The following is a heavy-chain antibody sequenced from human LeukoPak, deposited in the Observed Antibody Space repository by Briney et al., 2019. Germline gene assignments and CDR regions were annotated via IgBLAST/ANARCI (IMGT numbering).Heavy chain of an antibody. V-gene: IGHV4-31*03. CDR3: ARVIGYYDSSGYPDY. J-gene: IGHJ4*02. Sequence: SQTLSLTCTVSGGSISSGGYYWSWIRQHPGKGREWIGYIYYSGSTYYNPSLESRVTISVDTSKNQFSLRLSSVTAADTAVYYCARVIGYYDSSGYPDYWGQGTLVTVSS. CDR1: GGSISSGGYY. CDR2: IYYSGST. D-gene: IGHD3-22*01.